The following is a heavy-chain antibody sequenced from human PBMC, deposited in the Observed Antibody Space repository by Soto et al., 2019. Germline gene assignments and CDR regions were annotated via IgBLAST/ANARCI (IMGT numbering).Heavy chain of an antibody. CDR3: AREGTPRLNSSGWYLDDY. CDR1: GDSVSSNSAA. J-gene: IGHJ4*02. CDR2: TYYRSKWYN. V-gene: IGHV6-1*01. D-gene: IGHD6-19*01. Sequence: PSQTLSLTCAISGDSVSSNSAAWNWIRQSPSRGLEWLGRTYYRSKWYNDYAVSVKSRITINPDTSKNQFSLQLNSVTPEDTAVYYCAREGTPRLNSSGWYLDDYWGQGTLVTVSS.